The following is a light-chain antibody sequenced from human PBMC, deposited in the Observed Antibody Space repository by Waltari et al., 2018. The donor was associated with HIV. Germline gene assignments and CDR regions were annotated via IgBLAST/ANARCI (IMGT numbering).Light chain of an antibody. CDR3: AAWDDSLNGHVV. V-gene: IGLV1-44*01. Sequence: QSVLTQPPSASGTPGQRVTISCSGSNSNVGTNTVNWYQQIPGTAPKLRIYSNNQRPSGVPDRFSGSKSGASASLAISGLQSEDEADYFCAAWDDSLNGHVVFGGGTKLTVL. J-gene: IGLJ2*01. CDR1: NSNVGTNT. CDR2: SNN.